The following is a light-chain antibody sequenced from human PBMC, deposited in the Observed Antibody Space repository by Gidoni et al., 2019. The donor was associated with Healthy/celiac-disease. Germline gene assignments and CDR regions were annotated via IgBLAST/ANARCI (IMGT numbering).Light chain of an antibody. CDR3: LLYYGGAQLV. CDR1: PGAVTSGYY. J-gene: IGLJ3*02. V-gene: IGLV7-43*01. Sequence: QTVVTQAPSLTVSPGGTVTLTCASSPGAVTSGYYPNWFQQKPGQAPRALIYSTSNTHSWTPARFSGSLLGGKAALTLSGVQPEDEAEYYCLLYYGGAQLVFGGGTKLTVL. CDR2: STS.